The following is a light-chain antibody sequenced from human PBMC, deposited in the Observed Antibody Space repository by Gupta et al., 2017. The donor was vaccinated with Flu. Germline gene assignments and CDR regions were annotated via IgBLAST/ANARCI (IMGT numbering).Light chain of an antibody. CDR1: SLGKSY. Sequence: TVVIDCKGDSLGKSYASGYQQHTGKASVLVIYANNIRPSGSPDRFSGSRSGNTASLTINGAQAEDEADYYCNARDNTQNHHWVFGGGTKLTVL. V-gene: IGLV3-19*01. CDR2: ANN. J-gene: IGLJ3*02. CDR3: NARDNTQNHHWV.